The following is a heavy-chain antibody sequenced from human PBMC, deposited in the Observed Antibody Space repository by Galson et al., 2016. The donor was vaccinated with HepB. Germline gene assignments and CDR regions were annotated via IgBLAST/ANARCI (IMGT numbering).Heavy chain of an antibody. CDR2: TYYRSKWYT. J-gene: IGHJ4*02. CDR3: ARDEVGHFAF. V-gene: IGHV6-1*01. D-gene: IGHD1-26*01. Sequence: CAISGDSVSSNIAAWNWIRQSPSRGLEWLGRTYYRSKWYTDYAMFVRSRISIDADTSKNLLSLQLDSVTPEDTAVYYCARDEVGHFAFWGQGTLVTVSS. CDR1: GDSVSSNIAA.